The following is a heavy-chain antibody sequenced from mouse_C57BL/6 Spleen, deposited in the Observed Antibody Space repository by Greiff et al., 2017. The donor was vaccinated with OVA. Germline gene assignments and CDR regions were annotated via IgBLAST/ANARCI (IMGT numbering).Heavy chain of an antibody. Sequence: VQLQQPVAELVRPGSSVKLSCKASGYTFTSYWMHWVKQRPIQGLEWIGNIDPSDSETHYNQKFKDKATLTVDKSSSTAYMQLSSLTSEDSAVYYCARKVIYYDYDWFAYWGQGTLVTVSA. D-gene: IGHD2-4*01. CDR3: ARKVIYYDYDWFAY. CDR1: GYTFTSYW. V-gene: IGHV1-52*01. J-gene: IGHJ3*01. CDR2: IDPSDSET.